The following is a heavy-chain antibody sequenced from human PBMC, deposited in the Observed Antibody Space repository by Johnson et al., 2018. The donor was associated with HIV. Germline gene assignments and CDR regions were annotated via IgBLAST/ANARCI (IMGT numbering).Heavy chain of an antibody. Sequence: VQLVESGGGLVQPGRSLRLSCAASGFTFDDYGMSWVRQAPGKGLQWVSGINWNGDTTTYADSVKGRFTISRDNAKNSLYLQMNSLRAEDTAVYYCARDSAYCGGDCHDAFDIWGQGTMVTVSS. V-gene: IGHV3-20*04. CDR1: GFTFDDYG. CDR3: ARDSAYCGGDCHDAFDI. CDR2: INWNGDTT. D-gene: IGHD2-21*02. J-gene: IGHJ3*02.